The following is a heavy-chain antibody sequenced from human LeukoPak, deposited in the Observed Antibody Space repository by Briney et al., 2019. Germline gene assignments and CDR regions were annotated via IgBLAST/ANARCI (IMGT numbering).Heavy chain of an antibody. J-gene: IGHJ4*02. CDR3: ARGTYCGGDCNSLGANYYFDF. CDR2: ISASTTYI. Sequence: GGSLRLSCAATGFTFSRYTMNWVRQAPGKGLEWVSSISASTTYIDYADSVKGRFTISRDNAKNSLYLQLNSLRAEDTAVYYCARGTYCGGDCNSLGANYYFDFWGQGSLVTVSS. CDR1: GFTFSRYT. V-gene: IGHV3-21*01. D-gene: IGHD2-21*02.